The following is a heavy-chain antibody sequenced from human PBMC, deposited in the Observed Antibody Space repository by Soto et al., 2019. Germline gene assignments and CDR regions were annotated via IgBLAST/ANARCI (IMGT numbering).Heavy chain of an antibody. J-gene: IGHJ6*02. CDR1: GYTFTSYA. D-gene: IGHD6-13*01. CDR3: ARDHTGIAAAGTVPYV. CDR2: INTNTGNP. V-gene: IGHV7-4-1*01. Sequence: QVQLVQSGSELKKPGASVKVSCKASGYTFTSYAMNWVRQAPGQGLEWMGWINTNTGNPTYAQGFTARFVFSLDTSVSTAYLQLCSLKAEDTAVYYCARDHTGIAAAGTVPYVWGQGTTVTVSS.